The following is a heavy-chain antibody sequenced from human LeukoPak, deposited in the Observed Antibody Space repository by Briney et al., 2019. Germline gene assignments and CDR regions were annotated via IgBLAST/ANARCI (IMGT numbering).Heavy chain of an antibody. CDR3: ARGPGDY. CDR2: IYTGGST. CDR1: GFTFSDYY. Sequence: PGGSLRLSCAASGFTFSDYYMSWVRQAPGKGLEWVSVIYTGGSTYYADSVRGRFTISRDNSKNTLYLQMNSLRAEDTAVYYCARGPGDYWGQGTLVSVSS. J-gene: IGHJ4*02. V-gene: IGHV3-53*01.